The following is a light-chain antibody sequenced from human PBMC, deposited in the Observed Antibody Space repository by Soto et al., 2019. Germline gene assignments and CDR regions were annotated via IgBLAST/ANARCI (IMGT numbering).Light chain of an antibody. CDR2: AAS. Sequence: IQLTQSPSSLSASVGDRVTITCRASQGISSYLAWYQQKPGKAPKLLIYAASTLQSGVPSRFSGSGSGTDFTLTISSLQPEDFATYYCQQSNSYPLPLGGGTKVDIK. CDR1: QGISSY. CDR3: QQSNSYPLP. J-gene: IGKJ4*01. V-gene: IGKV1-9*01.